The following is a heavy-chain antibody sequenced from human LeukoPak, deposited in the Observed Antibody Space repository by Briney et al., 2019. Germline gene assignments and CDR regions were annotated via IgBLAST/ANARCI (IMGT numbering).Heavy chain of an antibody. CDR3: ARAKDYDILTGYYKDFDY. CDR2: ISAYNGNT. CDR1: GYTFTSYG. D-gene: IGHD3-9*01. Sequence: GASVKVSCKASGYTFTSYGISWVRQAPGRGLEWMGWISAYNGNTNYAQKLQGRVTMTTDTSTSTAYMELRSLRSDDTAVYYCARAKDYDILTGYYKDFDYWGQGTLVTVSS. V-gene: IGHV1-18*04. J-gene: IGHJ4*02.